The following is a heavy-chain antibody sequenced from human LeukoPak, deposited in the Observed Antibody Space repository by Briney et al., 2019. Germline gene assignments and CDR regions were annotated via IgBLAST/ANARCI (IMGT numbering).Heavy chain of an antibody. V-gene: IGHV3-64*01. Sequence: GGPLRLSCAASGFTFSSYAMHWVRQAPGKGLEYVSAISSNGGSTYYANSVKGRFTISRDNSKNTLYLQMGSLRAEDMAVYYCARRRAVTTVTTFNYYGMDVWGQGTTVTVSS. CDR3: ARRRAVTTVTTFNYYGMDV. D-gene: IGHD4-17*01. J-gene: IGHJ6*02. CDR1: GFTFSSYA. CDR2: ISSNGGST.